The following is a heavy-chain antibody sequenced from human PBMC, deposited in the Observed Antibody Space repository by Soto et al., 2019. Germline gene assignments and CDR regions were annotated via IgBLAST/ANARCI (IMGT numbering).Heavy chain of an antibody. J-gene: IGHJ4*02. Sequence: PGGSLRLSCAASGFTFSNAWMNWVRQAPGKGLEWVGRIKSKTDGGTTDYAAPVKGRFTISRDDSKNTLYLQMNSLKTEDTAVYYCTTVLPRSMSTPDTAMGSFVYWGQGTLVTVSS. CDR2: IKSKTDGGTT. CDR1: GFTFSNAW. D-gene: IGHD5-18*01. V-gene: IGHV3-15*07. CDR3: TTVLPRSMSTPDTAMGSFVY.